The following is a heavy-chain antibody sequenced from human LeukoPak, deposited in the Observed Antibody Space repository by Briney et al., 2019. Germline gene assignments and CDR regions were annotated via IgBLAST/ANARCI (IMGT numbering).Heavy chain of an antibody. CDR3: AKDMSLYAIPYFDY. J-gene: IGHJ4*02. Sequence: PSETLSLTCAVYGGSFSGYYWSWIRQPPGKGLEWIGEINHSGSTNYNPSLKSRVTISVDTPKNQFSLKLSSVTAADTAVYYCAKDMSLYAIPYFDYWGQGTLVTVSS. CDR2: INHSGST. CDR1: GGSFSGYY. D-gene: IGHD3-16*01. V-gene: IGHV4-34*01.